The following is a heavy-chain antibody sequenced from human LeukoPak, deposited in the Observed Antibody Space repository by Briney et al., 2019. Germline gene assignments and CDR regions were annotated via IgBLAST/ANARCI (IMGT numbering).Heavy chain of an antibody. CDR1: GFTFSSYW. CDR2: IKQDGSEK. J-gene: IGHJ5*02. CDR3: ARQGALLWFGELLSFGWFDP. Sequence: GGSLRLSCAASGFTFSSYWMSWVRQAPGKGLEWVANIKQDGSEKYYVDSVKGRFTISRDNAKNSLYLQMNSLRAEDTAVYYCARQGALLWFGELLSFGWFDPWGQGTLATVSS. D-gene: IGHD3-10*01. V-gene: IGHV3-7*01.